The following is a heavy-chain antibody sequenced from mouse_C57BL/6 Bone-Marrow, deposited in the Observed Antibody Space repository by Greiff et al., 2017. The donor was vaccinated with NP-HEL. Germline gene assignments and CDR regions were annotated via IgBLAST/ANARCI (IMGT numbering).Heavy chain of an antibody. CDR3: AEEYFDV. Sequence: ASFNFSCTSSFFNIKNTYIHFFNHIPEQGLEWIVRIDPANGNTKYAPKFQGKATITADTSSNTAYLQLSSLTSEDTAIYYCAEEYFDVWGTGTTVTVSS. CDR1: FFNIKNTY. J-gene: IGHJ1*03. V-gene: IGHV14-3*01. CDR2: IDPANGNT.